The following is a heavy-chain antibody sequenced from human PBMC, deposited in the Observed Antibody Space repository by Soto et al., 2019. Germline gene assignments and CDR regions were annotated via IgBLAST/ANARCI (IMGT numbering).Heavy chain of an antibody. CDR1: GFTFSSYA. CDR2: ISGSGGST. V-gene: IGHV3-23*01. D-gene: IGHD6-6*01. CDR3: AKGYSSSSGYYYYGMDV. J-gene: IGHJ6*02. Sequence: GGSLRLSCAASGFTFSSYAMSWVRQAPGKGLEWVSAISGSGGSTYYADSVKGRFTISRDNSKNTLYLQMNSLRAEDTAVYYCAKGYSSSSGYYYYGMDVWGQGTTVTVSS.